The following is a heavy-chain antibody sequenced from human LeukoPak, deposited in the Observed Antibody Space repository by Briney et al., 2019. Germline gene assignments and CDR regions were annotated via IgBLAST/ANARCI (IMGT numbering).Heavy chain of an antibody. Sequence: KPGGSLRLSCAASGFTFSTYRMNWVRQAPGKGLEWVSSISSTSSHIYYADSVKGRFTISRDNAKNSLHLQMNSLRADDSAVYYCVRVTTTYYYDSGGYCGYWGQGTLVTVSS. V-gene: IGHV3-21*01. CDR3: VRVTTTYYYDSGGYCGY. J-gene: IGHJ4*02. CDR2: ISSTSSHI. D-gene: IGHD3-22*01. CDR1: GFTFSTYR.